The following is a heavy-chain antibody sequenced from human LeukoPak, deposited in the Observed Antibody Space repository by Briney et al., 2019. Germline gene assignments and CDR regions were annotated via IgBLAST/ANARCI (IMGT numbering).Heavy chain of an antibody. D-gene: IGHD2-2*01. CDR1: AFTFSSYE. CDR3: ARGGYCSSTTCPLYNWFDP. J-gene: IGHJ5*02. Sequence: TGGSLRLSCAASAFTFSSYEMNWVRQAPGKGLEWVSYISSSGSTIYYADSVKGRFTISRDNAKNSLYLQMDSLRAEDTAVYYCARGGYCSSTTCPLYNWFDPWGQGTLVTVSS. CDR2: ISSSGSTI. V-gene: IGHV3-48*03.